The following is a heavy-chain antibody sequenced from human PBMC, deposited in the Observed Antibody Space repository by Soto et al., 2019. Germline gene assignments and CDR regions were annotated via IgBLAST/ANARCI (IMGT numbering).Heavy chain of an antibody. CDR3: ARDRSDSPEDAFDI. J-gene: IGHJ3*02. CDR1: GFTFSSYA. V-gene: IGHV3-30-3*01. Sequence: GGSLRLSCAASGFTFSSYAMHWVRQAPGKGLEWVAVISYDGSNKYYADSVKGRFTISRDNSKNTLYLQMNSLRAEDTAVYYCARDRSDSPEDAFDIWGQGTMVTVSS. CDR2: ISYDGSNK. D-gene: IGHD2-15*01.